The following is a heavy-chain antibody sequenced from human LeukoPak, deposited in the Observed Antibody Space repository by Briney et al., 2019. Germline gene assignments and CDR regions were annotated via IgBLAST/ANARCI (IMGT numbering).Heavy chain of an antibody. V-gene: IGHV3-21*01. CDR2: ISSSSSYI. CDR1: GFTFSSDS. CDR3: ARGGYSYGSDPYYYYGMDV. D-gene: IGHD5-12*01. Sequence: PGESLRLSCAASGFTFSSDSMNWVRHAPGKGLEGVSSISSSSSYIYYADSVRGRFTISRDNAKNSVYLQMNSLRADDTAVYYCARGGYSYGSDPYYYYGMDVWGQGTTVTVSS. J-gene: IGHJ6*02.